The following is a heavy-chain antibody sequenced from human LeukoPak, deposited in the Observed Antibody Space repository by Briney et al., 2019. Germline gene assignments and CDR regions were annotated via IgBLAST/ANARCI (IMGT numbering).Heavy chain of an antibody. CDR1: GFTFSSYS. CDR2: ISSSSYI. CDR3: ARGYDYVWGSYRSDAFDI. V-gene: IGHV3-21*01. J-gene: IGHJ3*02. Sequence: GGSLRLSCAASGFTFSSYSMNWVRQAPGKGLEWVSSISSSSYIYYADSVKGRFTISRDNAKNSLYLQMNSLRAEDTAVYYCARGYDYVWGSYRSDAFDIWGQGTMVTVSS. D-gene: IGHD3-16*02.